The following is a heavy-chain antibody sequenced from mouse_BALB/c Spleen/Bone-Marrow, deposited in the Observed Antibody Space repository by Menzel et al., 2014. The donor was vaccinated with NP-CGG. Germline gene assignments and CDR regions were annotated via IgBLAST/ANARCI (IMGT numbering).Heavy chain of an antibody. J-gene: IGHJ3*01. CDR3: ARGNGFEGFAY. V-gene: IGHV5-6-5*01. CDR1: GFTFSSYA. CDR2: ISSGGST. D-gene: IGHD1-2*01. Sequence: EVMLVESGGGLVKPGGSLKLSCAASGFTFSSYAMSWVRQTPEKRLEWVASISSGGSTYYPDSVKGRFTISRDNARNILYLQMGSLRSEDTAMYYCARGNGFEGFAYWGQGTLVTVSA.